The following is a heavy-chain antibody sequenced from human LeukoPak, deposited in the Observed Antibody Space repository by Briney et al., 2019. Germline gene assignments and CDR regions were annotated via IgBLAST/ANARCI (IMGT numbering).Heavy chain of an antibody. Sequence: GGSLRLSCAASGFTVSSNYMSWVRQAPGKGLEWVSSISSSSSYIYYADSVKGRFTISRDNSKNTLYLQMNSLGAEDTAVYYCVRDKMMDDRGVGFDPWGQGTLVTVSS. CDR1: GFTVSSNY. V-gene: IGHV3-21*01. CDR2: ISSSSSYI. J-gene: IGHJ5*02. CDR3: VRDKMMDDRGVGFDP. D-gene: IGHD1-1*01.